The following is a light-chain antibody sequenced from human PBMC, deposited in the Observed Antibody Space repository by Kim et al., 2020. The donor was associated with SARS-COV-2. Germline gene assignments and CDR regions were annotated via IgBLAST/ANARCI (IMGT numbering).Light chain of an antibody. CDR2: DVS. CDR3: SSYTSSSTYYV. V-gene: IGLV2-14*03. CDR1: SSGVGGYNY. Sequence: QSITISCTGTSSGVGGYNYVSWYQQHPGKAPKLMIYDVSNRPSGVSNRFSGSKSGNTASLTISGLQAEDEADYYCSSYTSSSTYYVFGTGTKVTVL. J-gene: IGLJ1*01.